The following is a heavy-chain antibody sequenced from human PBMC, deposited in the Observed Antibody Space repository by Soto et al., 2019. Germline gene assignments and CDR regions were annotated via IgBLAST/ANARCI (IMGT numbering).Heavy chain of an antibody. V-gene: IGHV2-5*02. J-gene: IGHJ4*02. CDR2: IYWDDSK. D-gene: IGHD3-10*01. CDR1: GFSLNTRDLG. CDR3: AQKGRGYFDY. Sequence: QITLKESGPTLVTPTETLTLTCTFSGFSLNTRDLGVGWIRQPPGKALEWLAIIYWDDSKNYSPSLKSRLTITKDTSKNQVVLTVTDMDPVDTATYYCAQKGRGYFDYWGQGTLVTVSS.